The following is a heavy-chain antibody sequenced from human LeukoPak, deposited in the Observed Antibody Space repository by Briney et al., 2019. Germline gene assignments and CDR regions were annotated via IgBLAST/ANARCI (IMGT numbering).Heavy chain of an antibody. J-gene: IGHJ4*02. D-gene: IGHD6-19*01. CDR2: IYYSGST. CDR3: ARVEQWLVDLIGYFDY. V-gene: IGHV4-39*01. CDR1: GGSISSSSYY. Sequence: SETLSLTCTVSGGSISSSSYYWGWIRQPPGKRLEWIGSIYYSGSTYYNPSLKSRVTISVDTSKNQFSLKLSSVTAAATAVYYCARVEQWLVDLIGYFDYWGQGTLVTVSS.